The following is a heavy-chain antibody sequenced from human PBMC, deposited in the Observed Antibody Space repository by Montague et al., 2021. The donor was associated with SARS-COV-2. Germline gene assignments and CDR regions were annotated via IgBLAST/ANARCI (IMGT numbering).Heavy chain of an antibody. CDR3: ARGYDYVWVSYRYLHWFDP. CDR1: GGSFSGYY. V-gene: IGHV4-34*01. D-gene: IGHD3-16*02. J-gene: IGHJ5*02. CDR2: INHSGST. Sequence: SETLSFTCAVYGGSFSGYYWSWIRQPPGKGLEWIGEINHSGSTNYNPPLKSRVTISVDTSKSQFSLKLSSVTAADTAVYYCARGYDYVWVSYRYLHWFDPWAREPWSPSPQ.